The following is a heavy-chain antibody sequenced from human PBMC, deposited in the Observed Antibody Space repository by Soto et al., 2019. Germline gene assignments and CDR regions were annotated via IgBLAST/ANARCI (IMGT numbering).Heavy chain of an antibody. J-gene: IGHJ5*02. CDR2: IYYSGST. CDR3: ARQGLYYDNNGYSWFDL. V-gene: IGHV4-59*08. CDR1: GGSISSYY. D-gene: IGHD3-22*01. Sequence: LSLTCTVSGGSISSYYWTWIRQPPGKGLEWIGYIYYSGSTNYNPSLKSRVTISVDTSKNQFSLKLSSVTAADTAFYYCARQGLYYDNNGYSWFDLWGQGSVVTVSS.